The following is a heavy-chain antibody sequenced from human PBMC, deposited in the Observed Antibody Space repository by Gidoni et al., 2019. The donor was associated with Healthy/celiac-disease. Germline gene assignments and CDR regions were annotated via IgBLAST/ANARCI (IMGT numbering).Heavy chain of an antibody. Sequence: EVQLVESGGGLVKPGGSLRLSCAASGFTFSNAWMSWVRQAPGKGLGWVGRIKSKTDGGTTDYAAPVKGRFTISRDDSKNTLYLQMNSLKTEDTAVYYCTTELQFGAFDIWGQGTMVTVSS. V-gene: IGHV3-15*01. CDR3: TTELQFGAFDI. D-gene: IGHD3-3*01. CDR1: GFTFSNAW. J-gene: IGHJ3*02. CDR2: IKSKTDGGTT.